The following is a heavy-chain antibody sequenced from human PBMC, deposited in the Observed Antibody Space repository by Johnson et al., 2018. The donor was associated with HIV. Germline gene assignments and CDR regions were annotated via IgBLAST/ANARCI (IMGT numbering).Heavy chain of an antibody. V-gene: IGHV3-13*01. CDR3: ARVGLVGGSYYEMESCDI. CDR1: GFTFSIYD. CDR2: IGTAGDT. D-gene: IGHD1-26*01. J-gene: IGHJ3*02. Sequence: VQLVESGGGLVQPGGSLRLSCAASGFTFSIYDMHWVRQVTGKGLEWVSAIGTAGDTYYPGSVKGRFTISRDNAKNSLSLQRNSLRAEDTAVYYCARVGLVGGSYYEMESCDIWGQGTMVTVSS.